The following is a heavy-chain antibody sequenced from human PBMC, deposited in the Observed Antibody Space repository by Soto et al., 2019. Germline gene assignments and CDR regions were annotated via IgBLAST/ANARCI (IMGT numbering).Heavy chain of an antibody. Sequence: QVQLQQWGAGLLKPSETLSLTCAVYGGSFSGYYWSWIRQPPGKGLGCIGEITNSGSTNYTPSLKSLVTISVAASKNQFSLKLSSVTAADTAVYYCARRPPRDRYDFWSGYRYYYYYYYMDVWGKGTTVTVSS. CDR2: ITNSGST. J-gene: IGHJ6*03. V-gene: IGHV4-34*01. CDR1: GGSFSGYY. CDR3: ARRPPRDRYDFWSGYRYYYYYYYMDV. D-gene: IGHD3-3*01.